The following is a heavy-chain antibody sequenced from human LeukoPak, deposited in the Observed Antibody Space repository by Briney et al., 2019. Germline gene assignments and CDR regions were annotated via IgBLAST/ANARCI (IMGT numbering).Heavy chain of an antibody. Sequence: SETLSLTCTVSGGSISSYYWSWIRQPPGKGLEWIGYIYYSGSTNYNPSLKSRVTISVDTSKNQFSLKLSSVTAADTAVYYCARDQSSIEDIVVVPAANLISMAAFDIWGQGTMVTVSS. J-gene: IGHJ3*02. D-gene: IGHD2-2*01. CDR2: IYYSGST. CDR3: ARDQSSIEDIVVVPAANLISMAAFDI. V-gene: IGHV4-59*01. CDR1: GGSISSYY.